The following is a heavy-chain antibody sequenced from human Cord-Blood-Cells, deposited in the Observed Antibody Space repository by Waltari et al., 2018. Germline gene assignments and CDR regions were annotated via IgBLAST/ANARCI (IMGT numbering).Heavy chain of an antibody. CDR1: GFTFSSYG. CDR3: ARDRAILTGYDAFDI. V-gene: IGHV3-33*01. D-gene: IGHD3-9*01. J-gene: IGHJ3*02. Sequence: QVQLVESGGGVVQPGRSLRLSCAASGFTFSSYGLHWVRQAPGKGLEWVAVLWDDGSNKYYADSVKGRFTISRDNSKNTLYLQMNSLRAEDTAVYYCARDRAILTGYDAFDIWGQGTMVTVSS. CDR2: LWDDGSNK.